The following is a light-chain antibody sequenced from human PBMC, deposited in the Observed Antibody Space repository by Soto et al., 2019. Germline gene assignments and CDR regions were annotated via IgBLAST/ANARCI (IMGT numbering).Light chain of an antibody. CDR1: QRVSSNY. J-gene: IGKJ5*01. Sequence: EIGLTQSPGTLSLSPGDRATLSCRASQRVSSNYLAWYQQRPGQAPRLLIYGASSRATGIPDRFSGSGSGTDFTLTISRLEPVDFAVYYCQHYTSSPPITFGQGTRLEIK. CDR2: GAS. V-gene: IGKV3-20*01. CDR3: QHYTSSPPIT.